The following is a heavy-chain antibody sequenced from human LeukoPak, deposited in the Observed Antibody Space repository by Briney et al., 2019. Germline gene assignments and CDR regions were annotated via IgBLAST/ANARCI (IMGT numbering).Heavy chain of an antibody. CDR2: ISSSSSTI. V-gene: IGHV3-48*02. Sequence: GGSLRLSCAASGFTFSSYSMNWVRQAPGKGLEWVSYISSSSSTIYYADSVKGRFTISRDNAKNSLYLQMNSLRDEDTAVYYCARVYSSSWKIGGAFDIWGQGTMVTVPS. CDR3: ARVYSSSWKIGGAFDI. D-gene: IGHD6-13*01. J-gene: IGHJ3*02. CDR1: GFTFSSYS.